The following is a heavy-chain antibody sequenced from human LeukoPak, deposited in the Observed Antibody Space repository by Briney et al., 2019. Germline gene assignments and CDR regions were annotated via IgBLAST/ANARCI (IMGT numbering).Heavy chain of an antibody. CDR1: GFTFSSYG. Sequence: PGGSLRLSCAASGFTFSSYGMSWVRQAPGKGLEWVSVIYSGGTTYYADSVKGRFTISRDNAKNSLYLQMNSLRAEDTAVYYCARGGVLRYFDWLLEGVHYFDYWGQGTLVTVSS. V-gene: IGHV3-66*01. CDR3: ARGGVLRYFDWLLEGVHYFDY. D-gene: IGHD3-9*01. CDR2: IYSGGTT. J-gene: IGHJ4*02.